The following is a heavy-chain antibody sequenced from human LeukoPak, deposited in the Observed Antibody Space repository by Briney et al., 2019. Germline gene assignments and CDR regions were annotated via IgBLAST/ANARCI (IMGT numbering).Heavy chain of an antibody. D-gene: IGHD2-21*02. CDR3: AKGVTYCGGDCYSDWYFDL. J-gene: IGHJ2*01. CDR2: ISGSGGST. Sequence: PGGSLRLSCAASGFTFSSYAMSWVRQAPGRGLEWVSAISGSGGSTYYADSVKGRFTISRDNSKNTPYLQLNSLRAEDTAVYYCAKGVTYCGGDCYSDWYFDLWGRGTLVTVSS. CDR1: GFTFSSYA. V-gene: IGHV3-23*01.